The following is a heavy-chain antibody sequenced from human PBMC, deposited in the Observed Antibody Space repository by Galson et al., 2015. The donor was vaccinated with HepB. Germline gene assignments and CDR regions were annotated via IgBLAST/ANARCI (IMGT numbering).Heavy chain of an antibody. CDR1: GFTFSDAW. CDR2: IRSRTDGGTI. V-gene: IGHV3-15*01. CDR3: TTLISYNWNYYYYYYYMDV. J-gene: IGHJ6*03. Sequence: SLRLSCAASGFTFSDAWMNWVRQAPGKGLEWVGRIRSRTDGGTIDYAAPVRGRFSISRDDSKTTLYLQINSLKTEDTAVYYCTTLISYNWNYYYYYYYMDVWGKGTTVTVSS. D-gene: IGHD1-7*01.